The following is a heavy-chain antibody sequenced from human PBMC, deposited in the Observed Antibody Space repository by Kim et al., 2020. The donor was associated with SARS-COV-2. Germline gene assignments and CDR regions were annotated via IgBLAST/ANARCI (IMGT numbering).Heavy chain of an antibody. Sequence: YAPKLQGRVTMTTDTSTSTAYMELRSLRSDDTAVYYCARDSIFAGRAFDIWGQGTMVTVSS. V-gene: IGHV1-18*01. CDR3: ARDSIFAGRAFDI. J-gene: IGHJ3*02. D-gene: IGHD3-3*02.